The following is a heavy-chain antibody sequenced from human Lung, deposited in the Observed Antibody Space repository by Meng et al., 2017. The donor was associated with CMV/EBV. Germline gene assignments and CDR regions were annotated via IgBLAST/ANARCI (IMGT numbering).Heavy chain of an antibody. CDR3: ARVFDAFASRKGPLYV. Sequence: XAASGFTFSSFWMSWVRRAPGKGLEWVANIKQDSSEKNYVDSVKGRFTVSRDSATNSLYLQMNSLRAEDTAVYFCARVFDAFASRKGPLYVWGQGXTVTVSS. V-gene: IGHV3-7*01. J-gene: IGHJ6*02. CDR2: IKQDSSEK. CDR1: GFTFSSFW. D-gene: IGHD5/OR15-5a*01.